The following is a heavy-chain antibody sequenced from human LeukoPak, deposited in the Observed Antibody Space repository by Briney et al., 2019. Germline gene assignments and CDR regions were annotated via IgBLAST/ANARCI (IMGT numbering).Heavy chain of an antibody. D-gene: IGHD6-19*01. Sequence: SETLSLTCTVSGGSISSHYWSWIRQPPGKGLEWIGYIYYSGSTNYNPSLKSRVTISVDTSKNQFSLKLSSVTAADTAVYYCARLAVAGSVPIFDYWGQGTLVTVSS. V-gene: IGHV4-59*11. CDR2: IYYSGST. CDR3: ARLAVAGSVPIFDY. CDR1: GGSISSHY. J-gene: IGHJ4*02.